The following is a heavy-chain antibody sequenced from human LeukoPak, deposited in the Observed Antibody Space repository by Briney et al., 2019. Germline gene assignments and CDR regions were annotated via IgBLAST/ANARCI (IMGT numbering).Heavy chain of an antibody. CDR2: IYHSGST. J-gene: IGHJ4*02. D-gene: IGHD1-26*01. CDR1: GYSISSGYY. CDR3: ARDWVVGATIPPDY. Sequence: SETLSLTCTVSGYSISSGYYWGWIRQPPGKGLEWIGSIYHSGSTYYNPSLKSRVTISVDTSKNQFSLKLSSATAADTAVYYCARDWVVGATIPPDYWGQGTLVTVSS. V-gene: IGHV4-38-2*02.